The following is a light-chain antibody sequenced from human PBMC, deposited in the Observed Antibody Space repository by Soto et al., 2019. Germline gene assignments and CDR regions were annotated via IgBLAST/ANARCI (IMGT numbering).Light chain of an antibody. CDR2: DAS. Sequence: DIQLTQSPSTLSASVGDRATLTCRASQSISSWLAWYQQKQGKAPKILIYDASSLESGVPSRFSGSGSGTEFTLTISRLQPDDFATYYCQHYNSYSEAFGQGTKVDIK. J-gene: IGKJ1*01. CDR1: QSISSW. CDR3: QHYNSYSEA. V-gene: IGKV1-5*01.